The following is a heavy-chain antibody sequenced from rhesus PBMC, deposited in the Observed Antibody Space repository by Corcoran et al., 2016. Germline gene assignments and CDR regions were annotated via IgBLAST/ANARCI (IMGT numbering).Heavy chain of an antibody. J-gene: IGHJ4*01. CDR3: ARRGGYCSGGVCPIDY. CDR1: GGSISSSYYY. D-gene: IGHD2-8*01. V-gene: IGHV4-122*02. CDR2: ISYRGST. Sequence: QVQLQESGPGLVKPSETLSLTCAVSGGSISSSYYYWSWIRQAPGKGLEWIGYISYRGSTSYNPALKSRVTISRDTYKNQFSLKLSSVTAADTAVYYCARRGGYCSGGVCPIDYWGQGVLVTVSS.